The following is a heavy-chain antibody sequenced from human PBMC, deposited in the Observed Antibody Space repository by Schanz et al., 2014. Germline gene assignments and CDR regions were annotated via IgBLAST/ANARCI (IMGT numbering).Heavy chain of an antibody. V-gene: IGHV3-23*04. CDR2: IGVDGTTT. D-gene: IGHD3-10*01. CDR1: GFTFSIYA. Sequence: EVQLVESGGGLVQPGGSLRLSCSASGFTFSIYAMHWVRQAPGKGLEWVSVIGVDGTTTYYADSVKGRFTISRDNSKNTLYLQMNSLRPEDTAVYYCAKYRGYYRVSGSYRELEYWGQGTLGTVSS. CDR3: AKYRGYYRVSGSYRELEY. J-gene: IGHJ4*02.